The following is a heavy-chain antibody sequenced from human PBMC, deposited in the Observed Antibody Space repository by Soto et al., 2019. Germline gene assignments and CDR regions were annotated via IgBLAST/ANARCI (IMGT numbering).Heavy chain of an antibody. Sequence: ASVKVSCKASGYTFTSYGIHWVRQAPGQGLEWMGGIIPIFGTANYAQKFQGRVTITADESTSTAYMELSSLRSEDTAVYYCAREALDLRFLVNRGFDPWGQGTLVTVSS. CDR3: AREALDLRFLVNRGFDP. CDR2: IIPIFGTA. D-gene: IGHD3-3*01. CDR1: GYTFTSYG. J-gene: IGHJ5*02. V-gene: IGHV1-69*13.